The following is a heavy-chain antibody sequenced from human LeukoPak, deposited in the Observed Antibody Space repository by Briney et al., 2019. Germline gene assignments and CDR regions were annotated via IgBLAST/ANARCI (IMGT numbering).Heavy chain of an antibody. J-gene: IGHJ4*02. CDR3: ARGWEGYSPSPGLDY. Sequence: PGGSLRLSCAASGFPFSSYWMSWVRQAPGKGLEWVANIKQDGGEKFYMDSVKGRFTISRDNAKNSLYLQMNGLRAEDTAVYYCARGWEGYSPSPGLDYWGQGTLVTVSS. D-gene: IGHD5-18*01. V-gene: IGHV3-7*01. CDR2: IKQDGGEK. CDR1: GFPFSSYW.